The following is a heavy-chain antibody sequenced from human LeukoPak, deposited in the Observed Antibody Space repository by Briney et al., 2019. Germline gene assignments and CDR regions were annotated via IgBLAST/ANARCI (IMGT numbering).Heavy chain of an antibody. J-gene: IGHJ6*02. V-gene: IGHV1-2*02. CDR2: INPNSGGT. CDR1: GYTFTGYY. CDR3: ARDVYYYGSGTRDGMDV. Sequence: GASVKVSCKASGYTFTGYYMHWVRQAPGQGLEWMGWINPNSGGTNYAQKFQGKVTMTRDTSISTAYMELSRLRSDDTAVYYCARDVYYYGSGTRDGMDVWGQGTTVTVSS. D-gene: IGHD3-10*01.